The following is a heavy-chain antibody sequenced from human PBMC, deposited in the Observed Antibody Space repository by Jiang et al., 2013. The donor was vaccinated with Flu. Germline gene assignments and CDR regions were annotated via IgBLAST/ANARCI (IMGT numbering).Heavy chain of an antibody. CDR1: GYSFTNYW. V-gene: IGHV5-51*01. CDR2: IYPGDSDT. J-gene: IGHJ6*02. Sequence: EVKKPGESLRISCKGSGYSFTNYWIGWVRQMPGKGLEWMGIIYPGDSDTRYSPSFQGQVTISADKSISTAHLQWSSLKASDTAMYFCARATVVPAAIGYYGMDVWGQGTTVTVSS. D-gene: IGHD2-2*02. CDR3: ARATVVPAAIGYYGMDV.